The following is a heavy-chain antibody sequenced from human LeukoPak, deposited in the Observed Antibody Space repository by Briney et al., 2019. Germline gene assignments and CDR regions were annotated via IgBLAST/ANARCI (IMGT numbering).Heavy chain of an antibody. Sequence: SETLSLTCTVSGGSISSYYWSWIRQPPGKGLEWIGYIYYSGSTNYNPSLKSRVTISVDTSKNQFSLKLSSVTAADTAVYYCARVPGGGYNPEGWFDPWGQGTLVTVSS. J-gene: IGHJ5*02. CDR3: ARVPGGGYNPEGWFDP. D-gene: IGHD5-24*01. CDR2: IYYSGST. V-gene: IGHV4-59*01. CDR1: GGSISSYY.